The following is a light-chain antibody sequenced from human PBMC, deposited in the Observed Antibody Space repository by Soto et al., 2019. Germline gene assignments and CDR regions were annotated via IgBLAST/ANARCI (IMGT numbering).Light chain of an antibody. Sequence: ENVLTQTPATLSLSPGERHTLSCKASQSVSSYLAWYQQKPGQXHRXXIYDASDRATGIPARFSGSGSGTDFTITINSLEPEDVAVYYCQQRNNWPWTFGQGTKVDIK. J-gene: IGKJ1*01. V-gene: IGKV3-11*01. CDR1: QSVSSY. CDR3: QQRNNWPWT. CDR2: DAS.